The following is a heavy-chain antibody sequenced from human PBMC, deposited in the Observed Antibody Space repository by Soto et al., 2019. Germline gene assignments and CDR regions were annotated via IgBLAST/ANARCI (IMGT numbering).Heavy chain of an antibody. D-gene: IGHD3-22*01. CDR3: AKDYYDSSGYYPPALLVDY. CDR1: GYTFTSYA. Sequence: QVQLVQSGAEVKKPGASVKVSCKASGYTFTSYAMHWVRQAPGQRLEWMGWINAGNGNTKYSQKVQGRVTITRDTSASTAYKVLSSLRSEDTAVYYCAKDYYDSSGYYPPALLVDYCGQGTLVTVSS. J-gene: IGHJ4*02. CDR2: INAGNGNT. V-gene: IGHV1-3*01.